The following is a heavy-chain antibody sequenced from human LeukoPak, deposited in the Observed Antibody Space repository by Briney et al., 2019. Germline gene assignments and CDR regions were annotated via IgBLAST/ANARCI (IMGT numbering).Heavy chain of an antibody. J-gene: IGHJ4*02. CDR3: ARDLRAPPGY. V-gene: IGHV3-74*01. D-gene: IGHD7-27*01. Sequence: GGSLRLSCVASGFTFSTYWMYWVRQLPGKGLVWVSGMKGDGSDITYADFVKGRFTISRDNAKNTVYLQMNSLRAEDTAVYYCARDLRAPPGYWGQGTLVTVSS. CDR2: MKGDGSDI. CDR1: GFTFSTYW.